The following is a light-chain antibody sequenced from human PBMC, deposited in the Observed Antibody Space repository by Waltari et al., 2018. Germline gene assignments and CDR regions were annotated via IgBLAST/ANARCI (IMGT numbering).Light chain of an antibody. CDR1: SGSIASNN. V-gene: IGLV6-57*02. CDR3: QSYDSSTLWV. Sequence: NFMLTQPHSVSESPGQTVTIPCTGSSGSIASNNVQWYQQRPGSAPTTVIYEDNQRPSGVPDRFSGSIDSSSNSASLTISGLKTEDEADYYCQSYDSSTLWVFGGGTKLTVL. CDR2: EDN. J-gene: IGLJ3*02.